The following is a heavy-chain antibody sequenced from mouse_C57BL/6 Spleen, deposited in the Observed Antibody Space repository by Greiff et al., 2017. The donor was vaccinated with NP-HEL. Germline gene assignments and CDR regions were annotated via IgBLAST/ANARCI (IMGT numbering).Heavy chain of an antibody. CDR3: ARGGLGRENYYAMDY. CDR2: IYPGSGST. Sequence: QVQLQQPGAELVKPGASVKMSCKASGYTFTSYWITWVKQRPGQGLEWIGDIYPGSGSTNYNEKFKSKATLTVDTSSSTAYMQLISLTSEDSAVYYCARGGLGRENYYAMDYWGQGTSVTVSS. CDR1: GYTFTSYW. D-gene: IGHD4-1*01. J-gene: IGHJ4*01. V-gene: IGHV1-55*01.